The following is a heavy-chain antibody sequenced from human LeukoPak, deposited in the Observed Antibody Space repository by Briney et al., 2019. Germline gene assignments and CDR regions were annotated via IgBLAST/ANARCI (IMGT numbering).Heavy chain of an antibody. D-gene: IGHD6-19*01. CDR3: ARGSGRYALGH. CDR1: GGSISSYY. J-gene: IGHJ4*02. V-gene: IGHV4-59*01. CDR2: IYDSGST. Sequence: SETLSLTCTVSGGSISSYYWSWIRQPPGKGLEWIGYIYDSGSTNYNPSLRSRVTISVDTSKNQFSLRLSSVTAADTAVYYCARGSGRYALGHWGQGTLVTVSS.